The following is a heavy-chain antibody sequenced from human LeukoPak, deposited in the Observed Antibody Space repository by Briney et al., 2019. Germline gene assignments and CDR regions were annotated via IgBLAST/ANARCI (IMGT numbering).Heavy chain of an antibody. CDR2: ISSSALNV. CDR1: GFTFNTYE. V-gene: IGHV3-48*03. Sequence: PGGSLRLSCAGSGFTFNTYEMNWVRQAPGKGLEWVSSISSSALNVYYADSVKGRFTISRDNAKNSLYLQMNSLRAEDTAAYYCVRDRKGVMDYWGQGTLVTVSS. CDR3: VRDRKGVMDY. D-gene: IGHD2-8*01. J-gene: IGHJ4*02.